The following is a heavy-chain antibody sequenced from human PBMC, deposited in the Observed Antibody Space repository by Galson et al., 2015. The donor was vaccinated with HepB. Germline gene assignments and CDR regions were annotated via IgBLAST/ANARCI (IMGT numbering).Heavy chain of an antibody. CDR1: GFSFSAYT. J-gene: IGHJ6*02. CDR3: ARTIRSGSYWAYYYYGMDV. V-gene: IGHV3-69-1*01. Sequence: SLRLSCAASGFSFSAYTMSWVRHVPGKGLEWVAYITDTPTTSYAESVRGRFTISRDNAKNLLYLHMSSLRAEDTAVYYCARTIRSGSYWAYYYYGMDVWGQGTTVTVSS. D-gene: IGHD1-26*01. CDR2: ITDTPTT.